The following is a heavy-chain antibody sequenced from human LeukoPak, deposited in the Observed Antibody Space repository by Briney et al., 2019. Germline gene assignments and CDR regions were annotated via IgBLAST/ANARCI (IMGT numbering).Heavy chain of an antibody. CDR3: XRXWFGAYYFDY. CDR2: INHSGST. J-gene: IGHJ4*02. V-gene: IGHV4-34*01. D-gene: IGHD3-10*01. CDR1: GGSFSGYY. Sequence: PSETLSLTCAVYGGSFSGYYWSWIRQPPGKGLEWIGEINHSGSTNYNPSLKSRVTISVDTSKNQFSLKLNSVTAADTAVYYCXRXWFGAYYFDYWGQGTLVTVSS.